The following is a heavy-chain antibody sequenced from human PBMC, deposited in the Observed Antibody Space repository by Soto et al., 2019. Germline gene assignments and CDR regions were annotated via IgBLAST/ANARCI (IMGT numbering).Heavy chain of an antibody. J-gene: IGHJ6*03. CDR1: GGSISSSSYY. CDR3: ARHRSGILTGYPYYYMDV. D-gene: IGHD3-9*01. CDR2: IYYSGST. Sequence: SETLSLTCTVSGGSISSSSYYWGWIRQPPGKGLEWIGSIYYSGSTYYNPSLKSRVTISVDTSKNQFSLKLSSVTAADTAVYYCARHRSGILTGYPYYYMDVWGKATPVTVPS. V-gene: IGHV4-39*01.